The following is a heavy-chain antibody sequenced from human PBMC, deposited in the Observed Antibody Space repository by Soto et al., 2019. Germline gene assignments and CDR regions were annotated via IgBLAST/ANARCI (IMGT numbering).Heavy chain of an antibody. CDR3: ARLPNSGPKPPFDY. Sequence: QVQLQESGPRLVKPSETLSLTCTVSGDSIGSHYWSWVRQSPGKGLVCIGWIHYSGNYIYNPSLRGRVSMSLDTSRNQFSLRLTSVTAADTAVYYCARLPNSGPKPPFDYWGQGTLVTVSS. CDR2: IHYSGNY. V-gene: IGHV4-59*08. D-gene: IGHD6-13*01. J-gene: IGHJ4*02. CDR1: GDSIGSHY.